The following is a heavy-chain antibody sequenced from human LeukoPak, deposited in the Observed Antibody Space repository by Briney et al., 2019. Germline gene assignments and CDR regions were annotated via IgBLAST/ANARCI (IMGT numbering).Heavy chain of an antibody. Sequence: GGSLRLSCAASGFTVISNYMSWVRQALGKGLEWVSLIYSGGSTYYADSVRGRFTISRDNSKNTLCLQMNSLRAEDTAVYYCAMTRYDAFDIWGQGTMVTVSS. CDR3: AMTRYDAFDI. J-gene: IGHJ3*02. CDR2: IYSGGST. D-gene: IGHD4-17*01. CDR1: GFTVISNY. V-gene: IGHV3-53*01.